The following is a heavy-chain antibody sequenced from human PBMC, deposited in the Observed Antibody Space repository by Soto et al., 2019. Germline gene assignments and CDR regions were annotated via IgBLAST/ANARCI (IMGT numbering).Heavy chain of an antibody. J-gene: IGHJ6*02. CDR3: ARGHFEVTMDV. CDR2: VNGGGDIR. V-gene: IGHV3-23*01. CDR1: EFTFSSYS. Sequence: EVQLLESGGGLVQPGGSLRLSCAASEFTFSSYSMIWVRQAPGKGLEWVSGVNGGGDIRYYGESVKGRFTISRDNSKNTLYLQTNSLRAEDTAVFYCARGHFEVTMDVWGQGTTGTVSS. D-gene: IGHD3-3*01.